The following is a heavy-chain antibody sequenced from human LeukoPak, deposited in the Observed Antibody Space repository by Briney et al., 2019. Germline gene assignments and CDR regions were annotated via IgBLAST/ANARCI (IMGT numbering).Heavy chain of an antibody. CDR1: HVSIATHSYF. CDR3: ARAFGEVDY. D-gene: IGHD3-10*01. Sequence: SSETLSLTCTVSHVSIATHSYFWGWLRQPPGKGLEFVASVQYSGFGYKSPSLSSHVAVSTDTSNNQFSLKLSSVTAEDTAVYYCARAFGEVDYWGQGTLVTVSS. V-gene: IGHV4-39*01. J-gene: IGHJ4*02. CDR2: VQYSGFG.